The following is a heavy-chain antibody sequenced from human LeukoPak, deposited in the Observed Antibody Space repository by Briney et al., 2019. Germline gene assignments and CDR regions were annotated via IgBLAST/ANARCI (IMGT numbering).Heavy chain of an antibody. CDR3: ARGLHYYGSGSSYWFDP. D-gene: IGHD3-10*01. Sequence: PSETLSLTCTVSGGSISSSYWSWIRQPPEKGLEWIGYISHSGSTNYNPSLKSRVTISVDTSKNRFSLKLSSVTAADTAVYYCARGLHYYGSGSSYWFDPWGQGTLVTVSS. V-gene: IGHV4-59*13. CDR1: GGSISSSY. CDR2: ISHSGST. J-gene: IGHJ5*02.